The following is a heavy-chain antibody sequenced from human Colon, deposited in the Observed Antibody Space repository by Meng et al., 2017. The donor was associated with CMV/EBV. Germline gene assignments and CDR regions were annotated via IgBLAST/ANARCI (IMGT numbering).Heavy chain of an antibody. J-gene: IGHJ4*02. CDR1: ADSISSYY. Sequence: SETLSLTCTVSADSISSYYWSWIRQPPGKGLEWIGYIYYSGSNYNPSLKSRVTMSVDTSKNRFSLSLSSVTAADTAVYYCARRSPPHNFGGKRGHYFDYWGQGTVVTVSS. CDR2: IYYSGS. V-gene: IGHV4-59*01. CDR3: ARRSPPHNFGGKRGHYFDY. D-gene: IGHD4-23*01.